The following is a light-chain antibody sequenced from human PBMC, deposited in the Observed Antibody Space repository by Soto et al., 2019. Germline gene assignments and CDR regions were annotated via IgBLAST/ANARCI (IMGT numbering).Light chain of an antibody. CDR1: SSDVGGYNY. CDR2: DVS. CDR3: SSYTTSNTRQIV. Sequence: SVRPQAASVYRVPGQSSTIISNGTSSDVGGYNYVSWYQHHPGKAPKLMIFDVSNRPSGVSNRFSGSKSGNTASLTISGLQPEDEADYYCSSYTTSNTRQIVFGTVTKVTVL. J-gene: IGLJ1*01. V-gene: IGLV2-14*03.